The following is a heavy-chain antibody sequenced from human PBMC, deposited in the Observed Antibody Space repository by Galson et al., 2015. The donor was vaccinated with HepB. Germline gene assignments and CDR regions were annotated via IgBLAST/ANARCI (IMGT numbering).Heavy chain of an antibody. CDR2: ISSSSSYI. V-gene: IGHV3-21*01. J-gene: IGHJ5*02. CDR3: ARDRGSGYFDWLPHTTNWFDP. Sequence: SLRLSCAASGFTFSSYSMNWVRQAPGKGLEWVSSISSSSSYIYYADSVKGRFTISRDNAKNSLYLPMNSLRAEDTAVYYCARDRGSGYFDWLPHTTNWFDPWGQGTLVTVSS. CDR1: GFTFSSYS. D-gene: IGHD3-9*01.